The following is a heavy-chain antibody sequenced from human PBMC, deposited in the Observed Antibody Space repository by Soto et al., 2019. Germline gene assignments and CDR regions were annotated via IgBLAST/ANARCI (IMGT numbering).Heavy chain of an antibody. D-gene: IGHD6-6*01. Sequence: VQLLEYGGGLVQPGGSLRLSCVASGFSFSGYAMSWVRQAPGKGLVWVSSITGTGVSIYYADSVRGRFTISRDNSKNTLYLQMSSLRAEDAARYYCAKDSIPYSSSYDLDHWGRGALVTVSS. CDR2: ITGTGVSI. V-gene: IGHV3-23*01. CDR3: AKDSIPYSSSYDLDH. CDR1: GFSFSGYA. J-gene: IGHJ4*02.